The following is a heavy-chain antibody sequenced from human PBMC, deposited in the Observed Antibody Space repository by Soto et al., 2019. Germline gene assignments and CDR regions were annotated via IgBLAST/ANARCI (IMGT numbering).Heavy chain of an antibody. CDR1: GDTFNSYG. CDR3: ARDLADVHLWDAFEV. D-gene: IGHD6-13*01. Sequence: QVQLVQSGPELKKPGSSVKVSCKAPGDTFNSYGISWVRQAPGQGLEWMGGIVPMFGTTNLALKFEGRVTITADELTTTVYMEIRGLTSEDTAVYYCARDLADVHLWDAFEVWGHGTRVTVSS. J-gene: IGHJ3*01. V-gene: IGHV1-69*01. CDR2: IVPMFGTT.